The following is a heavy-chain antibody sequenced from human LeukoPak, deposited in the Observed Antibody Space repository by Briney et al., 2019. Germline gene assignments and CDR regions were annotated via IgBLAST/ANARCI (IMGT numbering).Heavy chain of an antibody. D-gene: IGHD3-22*01. CDR2: IYDSGST. CDR3: ACLTTADAFDI. CDR1: GASISNFF. Sequence: SETLSLTCTVSGASISNFFWSWVRQPAGKGLEWIGYIYDSGSTNYNPSLKSRVTISVDTSKNQFSLKLSSVTAADTAVYYCACLTTADAFDIWGQGTMVTVSS. J-gene: IGHJ3*02. V-gene: IGHV4-59*01.